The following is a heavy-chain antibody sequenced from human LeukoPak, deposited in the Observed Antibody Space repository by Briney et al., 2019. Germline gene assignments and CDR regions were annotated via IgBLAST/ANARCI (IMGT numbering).Heavy chain of an antibody. D-gene: IGHD3-3*01. V-gene: IGHV1-18*01. CDR3: ARIDDRYYDFWSGYLDY. CDR2: ISAYNGNT. Sequence: GASVKVSCKASGYTFTSYDINWVRQATGQGLEWMGWISAYNGNTNYAQKLQGRVTMTTDTSTSTAYMELRSLRSDDTAVYYCARIDDRYYDFWSGYLDYWGQGTLVTVSS. CDR1: GYTFTSYD. J-gene: IGHJ4*02.